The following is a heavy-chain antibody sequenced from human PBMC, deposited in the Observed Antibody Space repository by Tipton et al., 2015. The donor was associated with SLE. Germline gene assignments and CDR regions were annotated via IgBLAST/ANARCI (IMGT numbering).Heavy chain of an antibody. J-gene: IGHJ4*02. D-gene: IGHD1-1*01. CDR2: LNPSGGST. Sequence: QVQLVQSGAEVKKPGASIKVSCKASGYTFTGYYLHWVRQAPGQGLEWMGILNPSGGSTNYAQKFQGRVTMTRDTSTSTVYMELSSLRSEDTAVYYCARDLEGERGGDCRDYWGQGTLVTVSS. CDR1: GYTFTGYY. V-gene: IGHV1-46*01. CDR3: ARDLEGERGGDCRDY.